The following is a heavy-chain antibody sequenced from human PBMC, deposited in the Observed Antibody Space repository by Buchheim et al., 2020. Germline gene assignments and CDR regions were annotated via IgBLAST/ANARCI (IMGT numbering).Heavy chain of an antibody. CDR1: GFTFSSYG. Sequence: QVQLVESGGGVVQPGRSLRLSCAASGFTFSSYGMHWVRQAPGKGLEWVAVIWYDGSNKYYADSVKGRFTIYRDNSKNTLYLQMNSRRAEDTAVYYGAGVYGDPNYYYYYGMDVWGKGTT. CDR3: AGVYGDPNYYYYYGMDV. D-gene: IGHD4-17*01. V-gene: IGHV3-33*01. J-gene: IGHJ6*04. CDR2: IWYDGSNK.